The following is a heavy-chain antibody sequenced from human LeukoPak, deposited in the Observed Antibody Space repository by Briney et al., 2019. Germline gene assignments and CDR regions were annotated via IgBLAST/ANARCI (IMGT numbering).Heavy chain of an antibody. D-gene: IGHD3-3*01. Sequence: PSETLSLTCAVSGYSISSGYYWGWIRQPPGKGLEWIGSIYHSGSTYYKPSLKSRVTISVDTSKNQFSLKLSSVTAADTAVYYCARLGRYDFWSGYYPQVYYFDYWGQRTLVTVSS. V-gene: IGHV4-38-2*01. CDR1: GYSISSGYY. J-gene: IGHJ4*02. CDR3: ARLGRYDFWSGYYPQVYYFDY. CDR2: IYHSGST.